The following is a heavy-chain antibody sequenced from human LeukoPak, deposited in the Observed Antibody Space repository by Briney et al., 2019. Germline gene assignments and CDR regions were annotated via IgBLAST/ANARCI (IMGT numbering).Heavy chain of an antibody. J-gene: IGHJ6*03. CDR2: ISYDGSNK. CDR1: GFTFSSYG. V-gene: IGHV3-30*12. Sequence: GGSLRLSCAASGFTFSSYGMHWVRQAPGKGLEWVAVISYDGSNKYYADSVKGRFTISRDNAKNSLYLQLNSLRAEDTAVYYCARDPYSGTYSDYYYYYMDVWGKGTTVTVSS. D-gene: IGHD1-26*01. CDR3: ARDPYSGTYSDYYYYYMDV.